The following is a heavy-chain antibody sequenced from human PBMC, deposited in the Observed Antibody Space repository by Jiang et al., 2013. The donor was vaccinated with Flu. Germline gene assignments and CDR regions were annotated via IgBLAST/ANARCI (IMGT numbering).Heavy chain of an antibody. D-gene: IGHD3-9*01. CDR1: GYTFTSYY. Sequence: SGAEVKKPGASVKVSCKASGYTFTSYYMHWVRQAPGQGLEWMGIINPSGGSTSYAQKFQGRVTMTRDTSTSTVYMELSSLRSEDTAVYYCARASNFDWLLFGFDYWGQGTLVTVSS. J-gene: IGHJ4*02. CDR3: ARASNFDWLLFGFDY. CDR2: INPSGGST. V-gene: IGHV1-46*01.